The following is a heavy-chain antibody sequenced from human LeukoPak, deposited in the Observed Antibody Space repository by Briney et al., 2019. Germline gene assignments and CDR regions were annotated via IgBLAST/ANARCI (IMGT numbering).Heavy chain of an antibody. CDR2: ISAYNGNT. J-gene: IGHJ4*02. D-gene: IGHD3-3*01. CDR1: GYTFTSYG. CDR3: VRYEEWLLRREYYFDY. V-gene: IGHV1-18*01. Sequence: GASVKVSCKASGYTFTSYGISWVRQAPGQGGEGMGWISAYNGNTNYAQKLQGRVTITTDPSTSTAYMELRSLRSDDTAVYYCVRYEEWLLRREYYFDYWGQGTLVTVSS.